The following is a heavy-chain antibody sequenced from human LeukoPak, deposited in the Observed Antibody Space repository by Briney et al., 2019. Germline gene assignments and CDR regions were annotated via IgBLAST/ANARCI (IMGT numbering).Heavy chain of an antibody. CDR2: ISDSGGST. CDR1: GFTFSSYA. D-gene: IGHD1-26*01. Sequence: GGSLRLSCAASGFTFSSYAMSWVRQAPGKGLKWVSTISDSGGSTYYADSVKGRFTISRDNSKNTLYLQMNSLRAEDTAIYYCAKYSVNYYYFYYMDVWGKGTTVTVSS. V-gene: IGHV3-23*01. J-gene: IGHJ6*03. CDR3: AKYSVNYYYFYYMDV.